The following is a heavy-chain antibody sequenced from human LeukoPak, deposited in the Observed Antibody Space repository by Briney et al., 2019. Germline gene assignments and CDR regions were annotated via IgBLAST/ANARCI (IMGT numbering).Heavy chain of an antibody. CDR2: ISSSGSTI. D-gene: IGHD3-10*01. Sequence: GGSLRLSCAASGFTFSSYEMNWVRQAPGKGLEWVSYISSSGSTIYYADSVKGRFTISRDNAKNSLYLQMNSLRAEDTAVYYCAREQYSSGKSLDYWGQGKLVTVSS. J-gene: IGHJ4*01. CDR1: GFTFSSYE. V-gene: IGHV3-48*03. CDR3: AREQYSSGKSLDY.